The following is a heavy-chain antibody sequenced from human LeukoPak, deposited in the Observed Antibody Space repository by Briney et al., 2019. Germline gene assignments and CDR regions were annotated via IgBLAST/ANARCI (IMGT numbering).Heavy chain of an antibody. CDR1: GGSISSSS. CDR2: INSSSSYI. CDR3: ARGALDAATPFDS. Sequence: PSETLSLTCTVSGGSISSSSYYWVRQAPGKGLEWVSSINSSSSYIYYADSLKGRFTISRDNAKKSVYLQMNSLRAEDTAVYYCARGALDAATPFDSWGQGTLVTVSS. V-gene: IGHV3-21*01. D-gene: IGHD2-15*01. J-gene: IGHJ5*01.